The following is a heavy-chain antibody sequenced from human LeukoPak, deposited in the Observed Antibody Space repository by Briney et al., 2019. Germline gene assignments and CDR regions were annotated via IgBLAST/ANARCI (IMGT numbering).Heavy chain of an antibody. CDR1: GFTFSSYG. J-gene: IGHJ4*02. D-gene: IGHD3-22*01. CDR3: ARVPGGVVVIPLPDY. V-gene: IGHV1-18*01. Sequence: GGSLRLSCAASGFTFSSYGISWVRQAPGQGLEWMGWISAYNGNTNYAQKLQGRVTMTTDTSTSTAYMELRSLRSDDTAVYYCARVPGGVVVIPLPDYWGQGTLVTVSS. CDR2: ISAYNGNT.